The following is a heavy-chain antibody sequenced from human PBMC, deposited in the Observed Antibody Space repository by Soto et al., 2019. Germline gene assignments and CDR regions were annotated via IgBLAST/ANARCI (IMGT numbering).Heavy chain of an antibody. D-gene: IGHD1-26*01. Sequence: GGSLRLSCAASGFTFSSYGMHWVRQAPGKGLEWVAVIWYDGSNKYYADSVKGRFTISRDNSKNTLYLQMNSLRAEDTAVYYCARDLHGSYLDYWGQGTLVTVSS. V-gene: IGHV3-33*01. CDR1: GFTFSSYG. J-gene: IGHJ4*02. CDR2: IWYDGSNK. CDR3: ARDLHGSYLDY.